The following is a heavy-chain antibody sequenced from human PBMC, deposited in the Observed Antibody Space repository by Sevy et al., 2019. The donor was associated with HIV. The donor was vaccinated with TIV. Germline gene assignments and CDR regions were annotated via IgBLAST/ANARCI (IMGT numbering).Heavy chain of an antibody. V-gene: IGHV3-7*04. CDR1: GFTFSNYW. D-gene: IGHD3-22*01. CDR2: IKQDGSEK. CDR3: ARAYRTDPFYYSGSGGYYYPSYFDY. J-gene: IGHJ4*02. Sequence: GGSLRLSCAAYGFTFSNYWMSWVRQAPGKGLEWLANIKQDGSEKYYVDSVKGRFTMSRDNAMNSLYLQMNSLRAEDTAVYYCARAYRTDPFYYSGSGGYYYPSYFDYWGQGTLVTVSS.